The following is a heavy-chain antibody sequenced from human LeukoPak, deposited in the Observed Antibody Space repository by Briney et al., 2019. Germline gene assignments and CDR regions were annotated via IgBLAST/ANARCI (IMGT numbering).Heavy chain of an antibody. Sequence: PSETLSLTCTVSGGSISNYYWSWIRQPPGKGLEWIGSIYYSGSTNYNPSLKSRVTISVDTSKNHFSLKLSSVTAADTAVYYCARGDYGDYVNWGQGSLVIVSS. D-gene: IGHD4-17*01. CDR3: ARGDYGDYVN. CDR2: IYYSGST. CDR1: GGSISNYY. V-gene: IGHV4-59*01. J-gene: IGHJ4*02.